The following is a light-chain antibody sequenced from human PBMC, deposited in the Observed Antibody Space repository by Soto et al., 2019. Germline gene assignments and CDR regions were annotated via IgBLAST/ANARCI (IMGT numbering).Light chain of an antibody. V-gene: IGKV2-24*01. CDR1: QSLVHSDGNTY. CDR2: QIS. CDR3: MHPPQFPPYP. J-gene: IGKJ2*01. Sequence: IVLTQTPLSSPVTLGQPASISCRSSQSLVHSDGNTYWSWRQQRPGQPPRLLIYQISNRLSGVPDRFTGSGAVEDFALKISRVEAGDVGVYYCMHPPQFPPYPFGQGTKLDIK.